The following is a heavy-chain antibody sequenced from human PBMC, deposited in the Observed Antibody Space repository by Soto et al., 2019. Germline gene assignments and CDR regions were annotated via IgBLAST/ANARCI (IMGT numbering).Heavy chain of an antibody. Sequence: SETLSLTCTVSGGSISSGGYYWSWIRQHPGKGLEWIGYIYYSGGTYYNPSLKSRVTISVDTSKNQFSLKLSSVTAADTAVYYCARGLAVAGLYYFDYWGQGTLVTVSS. CDR2: IYYSGGT. J-gene: IGHJ4*02. CDR3: ARGLAVAGLYYFDY. CDR1: GGSISSGGYY. V-gene: IGHV4-31*03. D-gene: IGHD6-19*01.